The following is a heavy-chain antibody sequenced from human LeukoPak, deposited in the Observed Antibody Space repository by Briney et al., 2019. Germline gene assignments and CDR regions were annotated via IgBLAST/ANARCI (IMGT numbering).Heavy chain of an antibody. CDR2: ILYDGTNE. J-gene: IGHJ4*02. V-gene: IGHV3-30*04. CDR3: ARDESYCSGDSCYSTDYFDY. D-gene: IGHD2-15*01. Sequence: GGSLRLSCAASGFTFSSYAMHWVRQAPGKGLEWVAVILYDGTNEDYADSVKGRFTISRDNSKNTLYLQMNSLRPEDTAVYYCARDESYCSGDSCYSTDYFDYWGQGTLVTVSS. CDR1: GFTFSSYA.